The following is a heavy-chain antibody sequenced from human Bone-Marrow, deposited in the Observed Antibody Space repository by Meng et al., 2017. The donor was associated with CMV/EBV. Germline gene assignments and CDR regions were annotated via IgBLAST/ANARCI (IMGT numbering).Heavy chain of an antibody. V-gene: IGHV1-2*02. D-gene: IGHD3-10*01. CDR3: ARDPWFGELLSHYSYYYGMDV. Sequence: YYMHWVRQAPGQGLEWMGWINPNSGGTDYAQNFQGRVTMTRDTSISTAYMELSRLRSDDTAVYYCARDPWFGELLSHYSYYYGMDVWGQGTTVTVSS. CDR2: INPNSGGT. J-gene: IGHJ6*02. CDR1: YY.